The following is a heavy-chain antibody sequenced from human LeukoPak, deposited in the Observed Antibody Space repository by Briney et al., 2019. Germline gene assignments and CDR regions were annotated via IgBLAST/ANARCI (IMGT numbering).Heavy chain of an antibody. Sequence: SETLSLTCTVSGGSISSYYWSWIRQPPGKGLEWIGYIYYSGSTNYNPSLKSRVTISVDTSKNQFSLKLSSVTAADTAVYYCARLSIGFLRRGLDYWSQGTLVTVSS. D-gene: IGHD2/OR15-2a*01. CDR1: GGSISSYY. CDR3: ARLSIGFLRRGLDY. J-gene: IGHJ4*02. CDR2: IYYSGST. V-gene: IGHV4-59*08.